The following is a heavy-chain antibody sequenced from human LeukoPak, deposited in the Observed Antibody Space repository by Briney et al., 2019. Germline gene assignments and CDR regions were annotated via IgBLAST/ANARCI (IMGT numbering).Heavy chain of an antibody. CDR1: GGSFSGYY. J-gene: IGHJ4*02. CDR3: AREGGYYDSSGYFDY. D-gene: IGHD3-22*01. V-gene: IGHV4-59*01. Sequence: SETLSLTCAVYGGSFSGYYWSWLRQPPGKGLEWIGYIYYSGSTNYNPSLKSRVTISVDTSKNQFSLKLSSVTAADTAVYYCAREGGYYDSSGYFDYWGQGTLVTVSS. CDR2: IYYSGST.